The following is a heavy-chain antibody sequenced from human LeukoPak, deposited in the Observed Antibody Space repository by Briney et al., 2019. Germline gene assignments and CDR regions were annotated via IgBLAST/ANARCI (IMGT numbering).Heavy chain of an antibody. CDR1: GYTFTGYY. V-gene: IGHV1-2*04. Sequence: ASVKVSCKTSGYTFTGYYMHWVRQAPGQGLESVGWINPNSGGTKYAQKFQDWVTMTRDTSISTAYMELSRLRSDDTAVYYCARGGGAVAGPEGYWGQGTLVTVSS. CDR3: ARGGGAVAGPEGY. CDR2: INPNSGGT. J-gene: IGHJ4*02. D-gene: IGHD6-19*01.